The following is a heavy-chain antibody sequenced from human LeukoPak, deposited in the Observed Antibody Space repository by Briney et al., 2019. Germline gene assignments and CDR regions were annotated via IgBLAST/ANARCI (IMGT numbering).Heavy chain of an antibody. J-gene: IGHJ4*02. Sequence: SETLSLTCAVDGGSFSGYYWSWIRQPPGKGLEWIGEINHSGSTNYNPSLKSRVTISVDTSKNQFSLKLSSVTAADTAVYYCARRGRGLYGSGSYYNAPWGYWGQGTLITVSS. V-gene: IGHV4-34*01. CDR3: ARRGRGLYGSGSYYNAPWGY. D-gene: IGHD3-10*01. CDR2: INHSGST. CDR1: GGSFSGYY.